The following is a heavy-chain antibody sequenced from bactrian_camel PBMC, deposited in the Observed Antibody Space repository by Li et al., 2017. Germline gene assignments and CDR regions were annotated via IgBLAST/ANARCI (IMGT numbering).Heavy chain of an antibody. D-gene: IGHD5*01. V-gene: IGHV3-1*01. CDR2: MSGGGRE. CDR1: GFTFDDYA. Sequence: VQLVESGGGLVQPGGSLRLSCAASGFTFDDYAMGWIRQAPGKGLEWVSGMSGGGREYYVDSVKGRFTISRDKAKNTLYLTINNLKTEDTAVYYCATARVVTWDYGYTDWGQGTQVTFS. J-gene: IGHJ4*01. CDR3: ATARVVTWDYGYTD.